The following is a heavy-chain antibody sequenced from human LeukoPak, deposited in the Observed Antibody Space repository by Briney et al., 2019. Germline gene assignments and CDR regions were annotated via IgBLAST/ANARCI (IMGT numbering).Heavy chain of an antibody. CDR2: IYYSGST. Sequence: SETLSLTCAVSGGSISSGGYSWSWIRQPPGKGLEWIGSIYYSGSTYYNPSLKSRVTISVDTSRNQFSLKLSSVTAADTAVYYCARKSVGVVIAIFDYWGQGTLVTVSS. D-gene: IGHD3-3*01. V-gene: IGHV4-39*01. J-gene: IGHJ4*02. CDR1: GGSISSGGYS. CDR3: ARKSVGVVIAIFDY.